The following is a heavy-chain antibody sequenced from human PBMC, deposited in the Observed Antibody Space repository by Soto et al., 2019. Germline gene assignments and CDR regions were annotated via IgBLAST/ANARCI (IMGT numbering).Heavy chain of an antibody. CDR2: SYNSGNI. J-gene: IGHJ6*02. V-gene: IGHV4-31*03. CDR3: ARATASGYSYYFGMDV. CDR1: DVSISSGGYY. Sequence: QVQLQESGPGLVKPSQTLSLICSVSDVSISSGGYYWNWVRQHPGKGLEWIGYSYNSGNIYHNTSLKSRVTISVDTSKNHLSLKLTSVTAADTAVYYCARATASGYSYYFGMDVWGQGTTVTVSS.